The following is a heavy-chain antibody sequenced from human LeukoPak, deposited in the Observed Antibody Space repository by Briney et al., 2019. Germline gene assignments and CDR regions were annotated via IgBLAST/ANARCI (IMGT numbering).Heavy chain of an antibody. J-gene: IGHJ6*03. CDR1: GYSISSGYY. D-gene: IGHD3-10*01. Sequence: KAAETLSLTCTVSGYSISSGYYWGWIRQPPGEGLEWIGSIYDSGSTYYNPSLKSRVTISVDTSKNQFSLKLSSVTAADTAVYYCARGAPINLATRNYYGSGSSNRRRYMDVWGKGTTVTVSS. CDR2: IYDSGST. CDR3: ARGAPINLATRNYYGSGSSNRRRYMDV. V-gene: IGHV4-38-2*02.